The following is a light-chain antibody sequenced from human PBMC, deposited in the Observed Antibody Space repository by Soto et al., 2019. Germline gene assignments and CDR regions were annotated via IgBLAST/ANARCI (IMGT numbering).Light chain of an antibody. Sequence: DIQMTQSPSTLSASVGDRVTITCRASQSISSWLAWYQQKPGKAPKLLIYKASILEGGVPSWLGVGGSGTECTLTITSLQPDDFATYYWQQYNSYWTFGQGTKVEIK. CDR1: QSISSW. CDR3: QQYNSYWT. V-gene: IGKV1-5*03. CDR2: KAS. J-gene: IGKJ1*01.